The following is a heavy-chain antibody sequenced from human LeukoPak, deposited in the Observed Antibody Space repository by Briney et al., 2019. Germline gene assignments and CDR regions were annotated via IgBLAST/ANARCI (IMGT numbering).Heavy chain of an antibody. J-gene: IGHJ4*02. V-gene: IGHV4-59*01. CDR3: ARYSSSPTFFDF. D-gene: IGHD6-6*01. CDR2: MYYSGST. Sequence: SETLSLTCTVSGGSINNYYWSWVRQPPGKGLEYVGSMYYSGSTNYNPSLKSRVTISVDTSKIQFSLSLSSVTAADTAVYYCARYSSSPTFFDFWGQGTLVTVSS. CDR1: GGSINNYY.